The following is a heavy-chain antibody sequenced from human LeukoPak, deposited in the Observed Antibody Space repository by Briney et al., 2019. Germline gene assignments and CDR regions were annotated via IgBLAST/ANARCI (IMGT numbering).Heavy chain of an antibody. D-gene: IGHD1-14*01. CDR2: ISPRGDVT. Sequence: ASVKVSCKPSGYTFTDYHMNWVRQAPGRGLEWMGIISPRGDVTTYAQKFQGRVTMTSDTSTNTVYLELTSLRSEDTAVYYCARSVPQRDGRKHGLDVWGQGTTVTVS. J-gene: IGHJ6*02. V-gene: IGHV1-46*01. CDR1: GYTFTDYH. CDR3: ARSVPQRDGRKHGLDV.